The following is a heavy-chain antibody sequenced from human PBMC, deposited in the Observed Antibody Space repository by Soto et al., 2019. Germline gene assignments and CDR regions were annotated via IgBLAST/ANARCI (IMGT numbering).Heavy chain of an antibody. V-gene: IGHV4-59*01. D-gene: IGHD5-12*01. J-gene: IGHJ4*02. Sequence: QVQLQESGPGLVKPSETLSLTCTVSGDSINNYYWSWIRQPPGKGLEWIGYIYATGNTDYNPSLKSRFTRSVDTSKNQFSLNLRSVTAADTAVYYCASASFSVYTWWGYFDYCGQGILVTVSS. CDR2: IYATGNT. CDR3: ASASFSVYTWWGYFDY. CDR1: GDSINNYY.